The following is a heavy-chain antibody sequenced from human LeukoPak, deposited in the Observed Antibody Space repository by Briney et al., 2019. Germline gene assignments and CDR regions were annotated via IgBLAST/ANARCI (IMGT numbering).Heavy chain of an antibody. CDR1: GHTFTTFG. Sequence: ASVKVSCKVSGHTFTTFGISWVRQAPGQGLEWMGWISAQNGDTNYAQKFQGRVTMTTDTYTSTAYLELRSQRPNDTAVYYCARVKARRGCYSREYWRRGTLVTVSS. D-gene: IGHD1-26*01. CDR2: ISAQNGDT. CDR3: ARVKARRGCYSREY. V-gene: IGHV1-18*01. J-gene: IGHJ4*02.